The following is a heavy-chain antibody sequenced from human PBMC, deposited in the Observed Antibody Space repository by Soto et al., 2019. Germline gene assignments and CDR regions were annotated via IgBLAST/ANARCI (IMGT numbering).Heavy chain of an antibody. Sequence: QVQLQQWGARLLKPSETLSLNCAVYGGSFSGYYWSWIRQPPGKGLEWIGEINHSGSTNYNPSLKRRVTISVDTSKNQFSLKLSSVTAADTALYYCARAAESGSPWGFDYWGQGIRVTVSS. D-gene: IGHD1-26*01. CDR1: GGSFSGYY. CDR3: ARAAESGSPWGFDY. CDR2: INHSGST. J-gene: IGHJ4*02. V-gene: IGHV4-34*01.